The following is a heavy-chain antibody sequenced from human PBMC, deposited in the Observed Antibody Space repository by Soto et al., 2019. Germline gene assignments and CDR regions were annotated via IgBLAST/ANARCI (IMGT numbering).Heavy chain of an antibody. CDR1: GFTFSSYE. V-gene: IGHV3-48*03. J-gene: IGHJ4*02. D-gene: IGHD2-15*01. CDR3: ARYSEGIIFDY. Sequence: GGSLRLSCAASGFTFSSYEMNWVRQAPGKGLEWVSYISSSGSTIYYADSVKGRFTISRDNAKNSLYLQMNSLRAEDTAVYYCARYSEGIIFDYWGQGTLVTVSS. CDR2: ISSSGSTI.